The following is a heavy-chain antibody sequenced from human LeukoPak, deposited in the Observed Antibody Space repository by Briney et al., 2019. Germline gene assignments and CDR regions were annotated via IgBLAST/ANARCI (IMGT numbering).Heavy chain of an antibody. Sequence: ASVKVSCKAFGYTFTSNYMHWVRQAPGQGPEWMRVICPSGGSTTYAQKFQGRVTLTRDMSTSTDYLELSSLGSEDMAVYYCARDNSVRDEAWWFNPWGQGTLVTVSS. D-gene: IGHD5-24*01. CDR2: ICPSGGST. CDR3: ARDNSVRDEAWWFNP. J-gene: IGHJ5*02. CDR1: GYTFTSNY. V-gene: IGHV1-46*01.